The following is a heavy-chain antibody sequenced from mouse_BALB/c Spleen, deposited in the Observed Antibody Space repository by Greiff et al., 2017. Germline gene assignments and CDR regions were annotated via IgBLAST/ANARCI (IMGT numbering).Heavy chain of an antibody. Sequence: VKLVESGPGLVQPSQSLSITCTVSGFSLTSYGVHWVRQSPGKGLEWLGVIWSGGSTDYNAAFISRLSISKDNSKSQVFFKMNSLQAADTAIYYCARGDYDWFAYWGQGTLVTVSA. V-gene: IGHV2-4-1*01. CDR3: ARGDYDWFAY. J-gene: IGHJ3*01. CDR2: IWSGGST. CDR1: GFSLTSYG. D-gene: IGHD2-4*01.